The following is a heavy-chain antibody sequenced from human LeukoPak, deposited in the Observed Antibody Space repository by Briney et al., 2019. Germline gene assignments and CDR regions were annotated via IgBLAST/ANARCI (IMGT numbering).Heavy chain of an antibody. Sequence: GSLRLSCTVSSGSISSDYWSWIRQPPGKGLEWIGYISYSGSANYNPSLKTRVTISIDKSKNQFSLKMTSVTAADTAVYYCARTLRGQNYYGYLDYWGQGTLVTVSS. CDR3: ARTLRGQNYYGYLDY. V-gene: IGHV4-59*01. D-gene: IGHD4-17*01. J-gene: IGHJ4*02. CDR2: ISYSGSA. CDR1: SGSISSDY.